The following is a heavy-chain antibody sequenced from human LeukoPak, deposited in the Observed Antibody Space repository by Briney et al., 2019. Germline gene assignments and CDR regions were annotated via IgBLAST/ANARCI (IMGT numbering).Heavy chain of an antibody. Sequence: GGSLRLSCAASGFTFSSYEMNRVRQAPGKGLEWVSYISSSGSTIYYADSVKGRFTISRDNAKNSLYLQMNSLRAEDTAVYYCATRGYANRPPYWGQGTLVTVSS. D-gene: IGHD5-18*01. V-gene: IGHV3-48*03. CDR3: ATRGYANRPPY. CDR2: ISSSGSTI. J-gene: IGHJ4*02. CDR1: GFTFSSYE.